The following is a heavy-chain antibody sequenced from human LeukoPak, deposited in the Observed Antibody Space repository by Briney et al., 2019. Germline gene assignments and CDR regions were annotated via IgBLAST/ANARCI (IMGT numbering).Heavy chain of an antibody. D-gene: IGHD3-16*02. CDR1: GYTFTNYA. Sequence: ASVKVSCKASGYTFTNYAMNWVRQAPGQGLEWMGWIHPSTGNPTYAQGFTGRFVFSLDTSVSTTYLQISSLKAEDTAAYYCARAFQSLGGLSLPDYWGQGTLVTVSS. CDR2: IHPSTGNP. J-gene: IGHJ4*02. CDR3: ARAFQSLGGLSLPDY. V-gene: IGHV7-4-1*02.